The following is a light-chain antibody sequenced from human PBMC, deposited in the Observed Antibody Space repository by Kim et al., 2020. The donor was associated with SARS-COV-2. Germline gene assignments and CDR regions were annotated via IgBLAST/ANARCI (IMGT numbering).Light chain of an antibody. CDR3: SSYTSSSTLV. V-gene: IGLV2-14*03. J-gene: IGLJ2*01. CDR1: GSDVGGYIY. Sequence: GQSITISCTGTGSDVGGYIYVSWYQQQPGKAPKLMIYDVRARPSGVSNRFSGSKSGNTAYLTISGLQAEDEADYYCSSYTSSSTLVFGGGTKVTVL. CDR2: DVR.